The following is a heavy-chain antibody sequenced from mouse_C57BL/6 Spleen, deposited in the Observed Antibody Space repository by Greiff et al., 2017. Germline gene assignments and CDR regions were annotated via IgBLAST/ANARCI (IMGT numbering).Heavy chain of an antibody. CDR1: GYTFTSYW. V-gene: IGHV1-59*01. CDR2: IDPSDSYT. Sequence: QVQLKQPGAELVRPGTSVKLSCKASGYTFTSYWMHWVKQRPGQGLEWIGVIDPSDSYTNYNQKFKGKATLTVDTSSSTAYMQLSSLTSEDSAVYYCARSDYYGSSYVAYWGQGTLVTVSA. CDR3: ARSDYYGSSYVAY. D-gene: IGHD1-1*01. J-gene: IGHJ3*01.